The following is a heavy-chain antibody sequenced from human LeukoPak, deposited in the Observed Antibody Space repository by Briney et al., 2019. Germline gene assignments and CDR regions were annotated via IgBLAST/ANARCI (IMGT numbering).Heavy chain of an antibody. CDR2: INSDGSSA. CDR1: GFTFSSYW. V-gene: IGHV3-74*01. J-gene: IGHJ6*02. Sequence: PGGSLRLSCAASGFTFSSYWMHWVRQAPGKGLVWVSHINSDGSSANYAGSVKGRFTISRDNAENTLYLQMNSLRAEDTAVYYCASRTGYYNYYDMDVWGQGTTVTVSS. CDR3: ASRTGYYNYYDMDV. D-gene: IGHD3/OR15-3a*01.